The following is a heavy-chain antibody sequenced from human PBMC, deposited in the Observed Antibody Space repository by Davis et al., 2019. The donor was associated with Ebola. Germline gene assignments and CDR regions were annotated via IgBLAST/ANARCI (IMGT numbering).Heavy chain of an antibody. J-gene: IGHJ4*02. D-gene: IGHD1-26*01. CDR3: AKAASIVGVGYFDY. V-gene: IGHV3-30*18. Sequence: PGGSLRLSCAASGFTFSSYGMHWVRQAPGKGLEWVAVISYDGSNKYYADSVKGRFTISRDNSKNTLYLQMNSLRAEDTAVYYCAKAASIVGVGYFDYWGQGTLVTVSS. CDR2: ISYDGSNK. CDR1: GFTFSSYG.